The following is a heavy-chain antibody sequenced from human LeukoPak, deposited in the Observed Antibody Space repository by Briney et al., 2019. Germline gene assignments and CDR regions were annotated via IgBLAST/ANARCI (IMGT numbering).Heavy chain of an antibody. J-gene: IGHJ3*02. Sequence: KPSETLSLTCTVSGGSISSYYWSWIRQPPGKGLEWIGYIYYSGSTNYNPSLKSRVTISVDTSKNQFSLKLSSVTAADTAVYYCARVLYYHDSSGYYYDAFDIWGQGTMVTVSS. D-gene: IGHD3-22*01. V-gene: IGHV4-59*01. CDR2: IYYSGST. CDR1: GGSISSYY. CDR3: ARVLYYHDSSGYYYDAFDI.